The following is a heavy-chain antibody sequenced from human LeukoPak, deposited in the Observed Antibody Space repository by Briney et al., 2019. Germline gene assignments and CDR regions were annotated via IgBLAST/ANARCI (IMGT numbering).Heavy chain of an antibody. Sequence: PGGSLRLSCAASGFTFSSYSMNWVRQAPGKGLEWVSSISSSSSYIYYADSVKGRFTISRDNAKNSLYLQMNSLRAEDTAMYYCARDPDYSSSSEVDYWGQGTLVTVSS. CDR1: GFTFSSYS. CDR3: ARDPDYSSSSEVDY. J-gene: IGHJ4*02. CDR2: ISSSSSYI. D-gene: IGHD6-6*01. V-gene: IGHV3-21*01.